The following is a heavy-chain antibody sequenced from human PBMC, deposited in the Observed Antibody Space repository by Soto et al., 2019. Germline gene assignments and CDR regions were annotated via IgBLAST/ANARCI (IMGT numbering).Heavy chain of an antibody. CDR1: GYTFTTYW. CDR3: ARRAGVMATFDY. V-gene: IGHV5-51*01. Sequence: GESLKISCKTSGYTFTTYWVGWVRQRPGEGLEWMGIIYPSDSDTRYSPSFQGHVMFSVDKSLENAYLEWSSLKTSDTAVYFCARRAGVMATFDYWGQGTQVTVSS. D-gene: IGHD3-16*01. J-gene: IGHJ4*02. CDR2: IYPSDSDT.